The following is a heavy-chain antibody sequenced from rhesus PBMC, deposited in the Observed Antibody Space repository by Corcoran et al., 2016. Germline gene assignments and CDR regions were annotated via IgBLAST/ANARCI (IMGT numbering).Heavy chain of an antibody. J-gene: IGHJ4*01. CDR1: GFTFSAFY. D-gene: IGHD6S26*01. V-gene: IGHV3-178*01. Sequence: EVQLVESGGGLPKPGGSLRLSCAASGFTFSAFYMDWVRQAPGKGLEWVARIKKGGDIKGYWDSVNGRFTSSRENAKNTVYLQMDGLRTDDTAVYYCARLWSTPAGPDYWGQGVMVTVSP. CDR2: IKKGGDIK. CDR3: ARLWSTPAGPDY.